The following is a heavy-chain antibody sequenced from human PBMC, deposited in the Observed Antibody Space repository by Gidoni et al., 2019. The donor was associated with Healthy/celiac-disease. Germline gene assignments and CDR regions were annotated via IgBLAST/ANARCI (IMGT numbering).Heavy chain of an antibody. CDR3: ARHGPIAAADYTFDY. CDR2: IYPGDSDT. D-gene: IGHD6-13*01. J-gene: IGHJ4*02. Sequence: EVQLVQSGAEVKNPGESLKISCKGSGYSFTSYWIGWVRQMPGKGLEWMGIIYPGDSDTRYSPSFQGQVTISAVKSISTAYLQWSSLKASDTAMYYCARHGPIAAADYTFDYWGQGTLVTVSS. CDR1: GYSFTSYW. V-gene: IGHV5-51*01.